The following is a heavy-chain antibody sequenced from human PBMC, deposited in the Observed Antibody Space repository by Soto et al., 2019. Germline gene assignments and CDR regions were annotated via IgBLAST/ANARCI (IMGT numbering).Heavy chain of an antibody. Sequence: ASVKVSCKASGYTFTGYYMHWVRQAPGQGLEWMGWINPNRGGTNYAQKFQGWVTMTTGKSMSTAYMELSSLRSDDTAVYYCAREGDSGVVPAAMTIDYWGQGTLVTVSS. D-gene: IGHD2-2*01. J-gene: IGHJ4*02. CDR2: INPNRGGT. V-gene: IGHV1-2*04. CDR1: GYTFTGYY. CDR3: AREGDSGVVPAAMTIDY.